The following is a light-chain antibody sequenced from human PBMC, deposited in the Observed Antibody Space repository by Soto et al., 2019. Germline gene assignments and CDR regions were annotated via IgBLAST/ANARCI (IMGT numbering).Light chain of an antibody. J-gene: IGKJ5*01. V-gene: IGKV3-20*01. CDR1: QSVDSSY. CDR2: GAS. CDR3: QQYGSSRTT. Sequence: EIVLTQSPGTLSLSPGEGATLSCRASQSVDSSYLAWYQQKPDQAPRLLIYGASSRATGIPDRFTGSGSGTDFTLTISRLEPEDFAVYYCQQYGSSRTTFGQGTRLEIK.